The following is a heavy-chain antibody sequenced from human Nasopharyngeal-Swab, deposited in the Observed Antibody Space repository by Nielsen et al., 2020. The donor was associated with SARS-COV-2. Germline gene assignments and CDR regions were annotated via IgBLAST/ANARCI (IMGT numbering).Heavy chain of an antibody. CDR3: ERISPEDGDY. Sequence: WIRQPPGKGLEWIGSIYYSGSTYYNPSLKSRVTISVDTSKNQFSLKLSSVTAADTAVDEGERISPEDGDYWGQGTLVTVSS. D-gene: IGHD3-10*01. V-gene: IGHV4-39*01. J-gene: IGHJ4*02. CDR2: IYYSGST.